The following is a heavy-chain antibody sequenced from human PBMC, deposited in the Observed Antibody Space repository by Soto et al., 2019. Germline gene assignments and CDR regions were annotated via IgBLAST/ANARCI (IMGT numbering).Heavy chain of an antibody. D-gene: IGHD2-21*02. CDR3: ARQTATSPYAFDM. V-gene: IGHV1-2*02. J-gene: IGHJ3*02. Sequence: ASVKVSCKASGYTFASYYMHWVRQAPGQGLDYMGWINPNRGVTDYARKFQGRVTMTSDTSIDTAYMEVSRLTSDDTAVYYCARQTATSPYAFDMWGQGTMVTVSS. CDR2: INPNRGVT. CDR1: GYTFASYY.